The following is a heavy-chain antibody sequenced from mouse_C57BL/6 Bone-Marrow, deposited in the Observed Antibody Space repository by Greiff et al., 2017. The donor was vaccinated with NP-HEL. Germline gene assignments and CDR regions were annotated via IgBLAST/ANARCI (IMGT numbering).Heavy chain of an antibody. CDR2: ISYSGST. Sequence: EVQRVESGPGMVKPSQSLSLTCTVTGYSITSGYDWHWIRHFPGNKLEWMGYISYSGSTNYNPSLKSRISITHDTSKNHFFLKLNSVTTEDTATYYCARVLRDYAMDYWGQGTSVTVSS. CDR3: ARVLRDYAMDY. D-gene: IGHD1-1*01. V-gene: IGHV3-1*01. J-gene: IGHJ4*01. CDR1: GYSITSGYD.